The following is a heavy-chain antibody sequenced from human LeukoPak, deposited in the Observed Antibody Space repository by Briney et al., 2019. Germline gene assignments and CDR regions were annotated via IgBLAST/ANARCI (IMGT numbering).Heavy chain of an antibody. Sequence: GGSLRLSCAASGFTFISYDMHWARQPTGKGLEWVSGIDTAGGTYYAGSVKGRFTISRENAKNSLSLQMNSLRAGDTAVYYCARRRYGLGSYSDAFDIWGQGTMVTVSS. CDR1: GFTFISYD. CDR3: ARRRYGLGSYSDAFDI. J-gene: IGHJ3*02. CDR2: IDTAGGT. D-gene: IGHD3-10*01. V-gene: IGHV3-13*04.